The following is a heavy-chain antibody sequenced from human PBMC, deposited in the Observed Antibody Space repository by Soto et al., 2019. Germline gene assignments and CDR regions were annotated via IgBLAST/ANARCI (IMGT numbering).Heavy chain of an antibody. J-gene: IGHJ4*02. Sequence: SLRLSCAASGVTFSNFARGWVRQAPGKGLEWVSAISGGGGYKYYAKSVKGRFPISRDNLKNTVYLQMNSLRAEDTAVYYSAQDWVAGSNRSQLDKWGQGTLVTVSS. D-gene: IGHD3-10*01. CDR1: GVTFSNFA. V-gene: IGHV3-23*01. CDR2: ISGGGGYK. CDR3: AQDWVAGSNRSQLDK.